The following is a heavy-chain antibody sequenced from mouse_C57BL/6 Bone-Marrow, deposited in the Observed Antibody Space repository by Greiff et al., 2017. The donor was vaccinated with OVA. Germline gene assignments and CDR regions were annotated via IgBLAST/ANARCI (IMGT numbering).Heavy chain of an antibody. CDR2: INPNNGGT. J-gene: IGHJ3*01. D-gene: IGHD2-4*01. CDR3: AKKGGIYYDYHAVFAY. V-gene: IGHV1-26*01. Sequence: VQLQQSGPELVKPGASVKISCKASGYTFTDYYMNWVKQSHGKSLEWIGDINPNNGGTSYNQKFKGKATLTVDKSSSTAYMELRSLTSEDSAVYYCAKKGGIYYDYHAVFAYWGQGTLVTVSA. CDR1: GYTFTDYY.